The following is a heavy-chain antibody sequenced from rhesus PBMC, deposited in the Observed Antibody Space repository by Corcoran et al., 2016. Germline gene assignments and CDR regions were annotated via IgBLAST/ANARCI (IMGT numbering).Heavy chain of an antibody. CDR3: ARVGSSWSEWDTVGTEWYFDL. Sequence: QVQLQESGPGLVKPSETLSLPCAVSGYSISSGYYWGRLRQPPGKGLEWIGRIYGSGGSNYLNPSLKSRVTLSVDTSKNQFSLKLSSVTAADTAVYYCARVGSSWSEWDTVGTEWYFDLWGPGTPITISS. D-gene: IGHD5-42*01. CDR2: IYGSGGSN. CDR1: GYSISSGYY. J-gene: IGHJ2*01. V-gene: IGHV4S14*01.